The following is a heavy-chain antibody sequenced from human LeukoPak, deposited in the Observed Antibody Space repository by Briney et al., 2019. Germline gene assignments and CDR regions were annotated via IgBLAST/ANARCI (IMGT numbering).Heavy chain of an antibody. CDR1: GYTFTGYY. V-gene: IGHV1-2*02. J-gene: IGHJ4*02. D-gene: IGHD5-12*01. CDR2: INPNSGGT. Sequence: ASVKVSCKASGYTFTGYYMHWVRQAPGQGLEWMGWINPNSGGTNYAQKFQGRVTMTRDTSTSTVYMELSSLRSEDTAVYYCARKSDGGYVLDYWGQGTLVTVSS. CDR3: ARKSDGGYVLDY.